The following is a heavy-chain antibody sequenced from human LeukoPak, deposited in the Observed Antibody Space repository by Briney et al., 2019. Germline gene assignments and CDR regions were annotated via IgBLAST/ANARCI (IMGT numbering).Heavy chain of an antibody. CDR3: VVVVVPGWFDP. V-gene: IGHV4-39*01. Sequence: SETLSLTCAVSGGSISSNSYYWGWIRQPPGKGLEWIGSIYYSGSTYYNPSLKSRVTISVDTSKNQFSLKLSSVTAADTAMYFCVVVVVPGWFDPLGQGTLVTVSS. CDR2: IYYSGST. CDR1: GGSISSNSYY. D-gene: IGHD2-15*01. J-gene: IGHJ5*02.